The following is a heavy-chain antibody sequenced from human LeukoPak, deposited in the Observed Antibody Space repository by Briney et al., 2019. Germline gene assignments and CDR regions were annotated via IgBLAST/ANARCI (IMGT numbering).Heavy chain of an antibody. D-gene: IGHD3-10*01. Sequence: PSETLSLTCTVSGGSISSGGYYWSWIRQHPGKGLEWIGYIYYSGSTYYNPSLKSRVTISVDTSKNQFSLKLSSVTAADTAVYYCARDPSSYYGSGSSLSSLGYWGQGTLVTVSS. J-gene: IGHJ4*02. CDR1: GGSISSGGYY. CDR3: ARDPSSYYGSGSSLSSLGY. V-gene: IGHV4-31*03. CDR2: IYYSGST.